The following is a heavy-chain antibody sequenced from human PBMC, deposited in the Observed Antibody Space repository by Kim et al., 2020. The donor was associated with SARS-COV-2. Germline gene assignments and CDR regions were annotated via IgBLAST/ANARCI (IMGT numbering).Heavy chain of an antibody. J-gene: IGHJ5*02. D-gene: IGHD1-26*01. Sequence: GGSLRLSCAASGFTLSSYAMSWVRQAPGKGLEWVSAISGSGGSTYYADSVKGRFTISRDNSKNTLYLQMNSLRAEDTAVYYCAKDSTPFYSDNWFDPWGQGTLVTVSS. CDR3: AKDSTPFYSDNWFDP. CDR1: GFTLSSYA. V-gene: IGHV3-23*01. CDR2: ISGSGGST.